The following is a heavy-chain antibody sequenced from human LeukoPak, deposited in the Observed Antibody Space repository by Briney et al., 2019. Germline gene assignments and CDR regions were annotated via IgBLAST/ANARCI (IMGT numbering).Heavy chain of an antibody. V-gene: IGHV3-23*01. J-gene: IGHJ4*02. Sequence: GGSLRLSCAASGLTFSGYAMSWVRQAPGKGLEWVSAISNSGDSTYYADSVKGRFVISRDNSINTLYLQMNSLTAEDTALYYCANPWYSGPEDYWGQGALVTVSS. D-gene: IGHD6-13*01. CDR1: GLTFSGYA. CDR3: ANPWYSGPEDY. CDR2: ISNSGDST.